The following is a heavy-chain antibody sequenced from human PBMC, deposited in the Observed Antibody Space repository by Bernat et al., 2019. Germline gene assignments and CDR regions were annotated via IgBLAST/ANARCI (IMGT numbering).Heavy chain of an antibody. CDR2: IYYSGST. V-gene: IGHV4-59*01. J-gene: IGHJ6*02. CDR1: GGSISSYY. D-gene: IGHD5-12*01. Sequence: QLQLQESGPGLVKPSETLSLTCTVSGGSISSYYWSWIRQPPGKGLEWIGYIYYSGSTNYNPSLKSRVTISVDTSKNQFSLKLSSVTAADTAVYYCARGGYSGYDLIYYYYGMDVWGQGTTVTVSS. CDR3: ARGGYSGYDLIYYYYGMDV.